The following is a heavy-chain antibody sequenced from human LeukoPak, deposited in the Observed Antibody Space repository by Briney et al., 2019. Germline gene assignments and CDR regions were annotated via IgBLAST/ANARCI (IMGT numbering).Heavy chain of an antibody. CDR2: IYTSGST. J-gene: IGHJ5*02. CDR3: AGTRRYCSGGSCYNWFDP. CDR1: GGSISSDIYY. V-gene: IGHV4-61*02. Sequence: PSQTLSLTCTVSGGSISSDIYYWSWIRQLAGKGLEWIGRIYTSGSTNYNPSLKSRVTISVDTSKNQFSLKLSSVTAADTAVYYCAGTRRYCSGGSCYNWFDPWGQGTLVIVSS. D-gene: IGHD2-15*01.